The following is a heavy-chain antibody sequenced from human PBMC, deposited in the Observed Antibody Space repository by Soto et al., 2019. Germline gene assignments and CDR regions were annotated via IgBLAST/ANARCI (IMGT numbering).Heavy chain of an antibody. CDR3: ASGIDP. V-gene: IGHV3-7*05. Sequence: EAQLVESGGDLVQPGGSLRLSCEASGFMFSDSWMNWVRQAPGKGLEWVANIKPDGSETAYVDSVKGRFTISRDNAKKFLYLQMNRLRVDDTAVYYCASGIDPWGQGTLVTVSS. CDR2: IKPDGSET. J-gene: IGHJ5*02. CDR1: GFMFSDSW.